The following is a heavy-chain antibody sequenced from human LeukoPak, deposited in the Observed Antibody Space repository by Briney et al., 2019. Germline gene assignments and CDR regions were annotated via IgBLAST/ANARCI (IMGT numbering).Heavy chain of an antibody. V-gene: IGHV3-23*01. CDR3: AKDLIY. D-gene: IGHD2-8*01. Sequence: GGSLRLSCATSGFIFSTYAMIWVRQAPGKGLEWVSAISYSGGSTFYADSVKGRFTISRDNSKNTLYLQMNSLRAEDTAVYYCAKDLIYWGQGTLVTVSS. CDR1: GFIFSTYA. CDR2: ISYSGGST. J-gene: IGHJ4*02.